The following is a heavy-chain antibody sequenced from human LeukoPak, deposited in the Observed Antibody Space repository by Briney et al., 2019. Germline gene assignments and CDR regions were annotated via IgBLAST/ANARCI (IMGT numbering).Heavy chain of an antibody. Sequence: ESLKISCQGSGYSFTAYWLGWVRQMPGKDLELMGIIYPGHSNTRYNPSFQGQVTHVTDQTLSTAYLQWSSLKGSDTAMYYLSRLDAARHWYVDLGGRGTLVTVSS. CDR2: IYPGHSNT. V-gene: IGHV5-51*01. CDR1: GYSFTAYW. D-gene: IGHD6-13*01. J-gene: IGHJ2*01. CDR3: SRLDAARHWYVDL.